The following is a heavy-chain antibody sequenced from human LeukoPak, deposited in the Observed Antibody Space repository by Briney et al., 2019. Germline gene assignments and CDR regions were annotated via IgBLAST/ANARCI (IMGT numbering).Heavy chain of an antibody. CDR2: IRYDGSNK. CDR3: AKELDGGDYMDV. Sequence: GGSLRLSCAASGLIFSDYGMHWVRQAPGKGLEWVAFIRYDGSNKYYADSVKGRFTISRDNSKNTLYLQMNSLRAEDTAVYYCAKELDGGDYMDVWGKGTTVTVSS. CDR1: GLIFSDYG. D-gene: IGHD3-16*01. V-gene: IGHV3-30*02. J-gene: IGHJ6*03.